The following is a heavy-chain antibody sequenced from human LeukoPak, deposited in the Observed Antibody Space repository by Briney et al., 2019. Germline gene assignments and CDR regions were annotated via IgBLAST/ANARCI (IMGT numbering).Heavy chain of an antibody. CDR3: ARDLLTSFDY. V-gene: IGHV3-48*02. J-gene: IGHJ4*02. CDR1: GFTFSRNS. CDR2: ISSGSSNM. D-gene: IGHD4/OR15-4a*01. Sequence: GGSLRLSCAASGFTFSRNSMSWVRQAPGKGLEWVSYISSGSSNMYYADSVKGRFTISRDNAKNSLYLQMDSLRDEDTAVYYCARDLLTSFDYWGQGTLVTVSS.